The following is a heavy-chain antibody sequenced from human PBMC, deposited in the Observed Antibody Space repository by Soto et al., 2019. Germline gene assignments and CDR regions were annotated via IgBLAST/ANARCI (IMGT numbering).Heavy chain of an antibody. CDR3: AKGGRQWLVTSDFNY. Sequence: VQLVESGGGVVQPGRSLRLSCAASGFTFSDYAMHWVRQAPGKGLEWVAVVSHDGRNTHYADSVKGRFTISRDSAKNTVSLEMTSLRAEDTAVYYWAKGGRQWLVTSDFNYWGQGALVTVSS. CDR2: VSHDGRNT. D-gene: IGHD6-19*01. J-gene: IGHJ4*02. V-gene: IGHV3-30*18. CDR1: GFTFSDYA.